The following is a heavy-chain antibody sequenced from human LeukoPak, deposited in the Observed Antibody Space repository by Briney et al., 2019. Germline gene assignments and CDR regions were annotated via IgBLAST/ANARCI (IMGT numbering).Heavy chain of an antibody. CDR1: GGTFISYA. J-gene: IGHJ4*02. CDR2: IIPIFGTA. Sequence: SVTVSCKASGGTFISYAISWVRQAPGQGLEWMGGIIPIFGTANYAQKFQGRVTITADKSTSTAYMELSSLRSEDTAVYYCASGVTYYYDSSGYYDLDYWGQGTLVTVSS. CDR3: ASGVTYYYDSSGYYDLDY. D-gene: IGHD3-22*01. V-gene: IGHV1-69*06.